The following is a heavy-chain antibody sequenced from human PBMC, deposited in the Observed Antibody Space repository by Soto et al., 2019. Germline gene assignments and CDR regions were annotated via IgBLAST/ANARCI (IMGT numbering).Heavy chain of an antibody. CDR1: GFTFSNYA. J-gene: IGHJ4*02. Sequence: GESLKISCAASGFTFSNYAMSWVRQAPGKELEWVSTISSSGASTDYADSVKGRFTISRDNSQNTLNLQMNSLRAEDTAIYYCAKNQHAMAHDYWGPGTLVTVSS. CDR2: ISSSGAST. D-gene: IGHD2-8*01. V-gene: IGHV3-23*01. CDR3: AKNQHAMAHDY.